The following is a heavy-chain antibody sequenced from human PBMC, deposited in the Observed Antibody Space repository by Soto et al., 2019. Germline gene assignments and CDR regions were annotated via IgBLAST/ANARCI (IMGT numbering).Heavy chain of an antibody. CDR2: INHSGST. CDR1: GGSFSGYY. CDR3: ARRPIVVVPAAILDAFDI. Sequence: QVQLQQWGAGLLKPSETLSLTCAVYGGSFSGYYWSWIRQPPGKGLEWIGEINHSGSTNYNPSLKSRVTISVDTSKNQLSVKLSSVTAADTAVYYCARRPIVVVPAAILDAFDIWGQGTMVTVSS. V-gene: IGHV4-34*01. J-gene: IGHJ3*02. D-gene: IGHD2-2*01.